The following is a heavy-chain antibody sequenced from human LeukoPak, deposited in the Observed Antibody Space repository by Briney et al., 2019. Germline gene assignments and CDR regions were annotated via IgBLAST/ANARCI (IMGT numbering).Heavy chain of an antibody. Sequence: GESLKISCKGSGYSFTSYWIGWVRQMPGKGLEWMGIIYPGDSDTRYSPSFQGQVTISADKSISTAYLQWSSLKASDTAMYYCARGGIQLWLPRRPADAFDIWGQGTMVTVSS. CDR3: ARGGIQLWLPRRPADAFDI. J-gene: IGHJ3*02. CDR1: GYSFTSYW. CDR2: IYPGDSDT. V-gene: IGHV5-51*01. D-gene: IGHD5-18*01.